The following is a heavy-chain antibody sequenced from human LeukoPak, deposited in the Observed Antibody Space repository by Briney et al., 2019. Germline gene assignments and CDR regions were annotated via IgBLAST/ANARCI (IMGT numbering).Heavy chain of an antibody. CDR1: GGSISSYY. CDR2: IYYSGST. Sequence: SETLSLTCTASGGSISSYYWSWIRQPPGKGLEWIGYIYYSGSTNYNPSLKSRVTISVDTSKNQFSLKLSSVTAADTAVYYCAGSRFLEWNDAFDIWGQGTMVTVSS. CDR3: AGSRFLEWNDAFDI. V-gene: IGHV4-59*08. D-gene: IGHD3-3*01. J-gene: IGHJ3*02.